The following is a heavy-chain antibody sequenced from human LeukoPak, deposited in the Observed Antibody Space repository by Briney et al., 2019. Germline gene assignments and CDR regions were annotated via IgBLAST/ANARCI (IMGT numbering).Heavy chain of an antibody. Sequence: ASVKVSCKASGNTLTGYYMHWVRQAPGQGLEWMGWIDPNSGGTNYAQKFQGRVTMTRDTSISTAYMELSRLRSDDTAVYYCASESGYSYGSYDYWGQGTLVTVSS. V-gene: IGHV1-2*02. CDR1: GNTLTGYY. CDR2: IDPNSGGT. J-gene: IGHJ4*02. CDR3: ASESGYSYGSYDY. D-gene: IGHD5-18*01.